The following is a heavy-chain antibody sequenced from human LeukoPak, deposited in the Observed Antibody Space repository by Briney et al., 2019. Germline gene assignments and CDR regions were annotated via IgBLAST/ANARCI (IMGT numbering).Heavy chain of an antibody. CDR3: ARTVMVRGAFDY. V-gene: IGHV2-70*11. CDR1: GFSLSTSGMC. CDR2: IDWDDDK. Sequence: SGPALVKPTQPPTLTCTFSGFSLSTSGMCVSWIRQPPGKALEWLARIDWDDDKYYSTSLKTRLTISKDTSKNQVVLTMTNMDPVDTATYYCARTVMVRGAFDYWGQGTLVTVSS. D-gene: IGHD3-10*01. J-gene: IGHJ4*02.